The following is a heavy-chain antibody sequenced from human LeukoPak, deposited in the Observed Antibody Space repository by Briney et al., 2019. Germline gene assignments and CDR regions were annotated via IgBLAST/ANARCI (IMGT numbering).Heavy chain of an antibody. CDR1: GGSISSYY. CDR2: IYYSGST. D-gene: IGHD2/OR15-2a*01. CDR3: ARNRGIDYFDY. Sequence: SETLSLTCTVSGGSISSYYWSWIRQPPGKGLEWIGYIYYSGSTNYNPSLKSRVTISVDTSKNQFSLKLSSVTAADTAVYYCARNRGIDYFDYWGQGTLVTVSS. V-gene: IGHV4-59*01. J-gene: IGHJ4*02.